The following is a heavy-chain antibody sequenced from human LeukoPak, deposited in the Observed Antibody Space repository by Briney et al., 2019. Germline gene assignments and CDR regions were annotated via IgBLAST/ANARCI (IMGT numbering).Heavy chain of an antibody. Sequence: SETLSLTCTVSGGSINNYYWSWIRQSPGKGLEWIGYIYYSGSTNYNPSLKSRVTISVDTSKNQFSLKLSSVTAADTAVYYCAAMGPDYGDYAGGDIWGQGTMVTVSS. J-gene: IGHJ3*02. CDR1: GGSINNYY. CDR3: AAMGPDYGDYAGGDI. V-gene: IGHV4-59*13. D-gene: IGHD4-17*01. CDR2: IYYSGST.